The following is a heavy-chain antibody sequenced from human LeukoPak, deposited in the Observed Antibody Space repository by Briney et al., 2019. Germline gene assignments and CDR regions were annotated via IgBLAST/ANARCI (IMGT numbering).Heavy chain of an antibody. J-gene: IGHJ4*02. CDR1: GFTFSDHY. V-gene: IGHV3-11*05. D-gene: IGHD3-10*01. CDR2: ISSSSSDT. CDR3: ARGTRSGGDY. Sequence: GGSLRLSCVTSGFTFSDHYMSWIRQAPGKGPEWVSYISSSSSDTNYADSVEGRFTISRDNAKNSLYLQMNSLRAEDTAVYYCARGTRSGGDYWGQGTLVTVSS.